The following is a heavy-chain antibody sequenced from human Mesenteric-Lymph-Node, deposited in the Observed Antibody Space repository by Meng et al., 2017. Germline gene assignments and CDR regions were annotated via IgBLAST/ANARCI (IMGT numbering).Heavy chain of an antibody. D-gene: IGHD4-17*01. Sequence: GGSLRLSCAASGFTFSSYGMHWVRQAPGKGLEWVSSISSSSSYIYYADSVKGRFTISRDNAKNSLYLQMNSLRAEDTAVYYCARITVTGYYYYYYGMDVWGQGTTVTVSS. J-gene: IGHJ6*02. V-gene: IGHV3-21*01. CDR1: GFTFSSYG. CDR2: ISSSSSYI. CDR3: ARITVTGYYYYYYGMDV.